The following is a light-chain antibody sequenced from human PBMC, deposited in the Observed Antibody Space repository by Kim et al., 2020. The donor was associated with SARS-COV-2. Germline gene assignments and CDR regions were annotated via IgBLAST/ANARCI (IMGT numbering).Light chain of an antibody. CDR2: DAT. CDR1: QNVDSDY. Sequence: PRERATHSCGASQNVDSDYLAWYQQKPGLAPRIVIYDATSRATSIPDRFSGRGSGTEFTLTINRLEPEDCAVYYCQQYAASPPITFGQGTRLEIK. J-gene: IGKJ5*01. V-gene: IGKV3D-20*01. CDR3: QQYAASPPIT.